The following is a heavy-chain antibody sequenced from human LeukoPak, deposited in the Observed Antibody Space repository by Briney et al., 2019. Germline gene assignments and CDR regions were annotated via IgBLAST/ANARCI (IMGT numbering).Heavy chain of an antibody. CDR2: ISAYNGNT. D-gene: IGHD3-9*01. J-gene: IGHJ4*02. CDR1: GYTFTSYA. CDR3: SRHQTDYEILTGYYGY. Sequence: ASVKVSCKASGYTFTSYAMNWARNAPAQGHEWMGWISAYNGNTNYAQKLQGRVTMTTDTSTSTAYMELRSLRSDDTAVYFCSRHQTDYEILTGYYGYWGQGTLVTVSS. V-gene: IGHV1-18*01.